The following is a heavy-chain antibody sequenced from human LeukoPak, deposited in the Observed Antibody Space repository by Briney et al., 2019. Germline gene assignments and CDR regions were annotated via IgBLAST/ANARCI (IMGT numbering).Heavy chain of an antibody. CDR3: ARHCRATVADGIYYYYYMDV. CDR1: GYCFTSYW. V-gene: IGHV5-51*01. Sequence: GESLKIFCKGSGYCFTSYWIVWVGQMPGKGLEWMGIIYPGDSDTRYSPSFQGQVTISADKSISTAYLQWSSLKASDTAMYYCARHCRATVADGIYYYYYMDVWGKGTLVTVSS. J-gene: IGHJ6*03. D-gene: IGHD4-11*01. CDR2: IYPGDSDT.